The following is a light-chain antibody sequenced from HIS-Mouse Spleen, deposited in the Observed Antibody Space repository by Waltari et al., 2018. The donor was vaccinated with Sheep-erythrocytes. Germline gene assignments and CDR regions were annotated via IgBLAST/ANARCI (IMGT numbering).Light chain of an antibody. V-gene: IGKV2-28*01. CDR1: QSLLHSNGYNY. J-gene: IGKJ3*01. CDR3: MQALQTPFT. CDR2: LGS. Sequence: DIVMTQSPLSLPVTPGEPASISCRSSQSLLHSNGYNYLDWYLQQPGQSPQLLIYLGSNRASGVPHRFSGSGSGTDFTLKISRVEAEDVGVYYCMQALQTPFTFGPGTKVDIK.